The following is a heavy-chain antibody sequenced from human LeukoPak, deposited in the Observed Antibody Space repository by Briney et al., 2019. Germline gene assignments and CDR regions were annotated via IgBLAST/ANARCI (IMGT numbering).Heavy chain of an antibody. CDR2: ISISGGTT. CDR3: ANEIRPNDY. J-gene: IGHJ4*02. Sequence: GGSLRLSCTASAFAFSNHAMSWVRQAPGKGLEWVSSISISGGTTYYADSVKGRFTISRENSKSTLYLQMNNLRADDTAVYYCANEIRPNDYWGQGTLVTVSS. V-gene: IGHV3-23*01. D-gene: IGHD4-17*01. CDR1: AFAFSNHA.